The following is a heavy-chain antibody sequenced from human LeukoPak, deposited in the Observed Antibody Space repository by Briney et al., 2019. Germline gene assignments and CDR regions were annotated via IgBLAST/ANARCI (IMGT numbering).Heavy chain of an antibody. D-gene: IGHD4-17*01. V-gene: IGHV3-30-3*01. CDR3: AGDRIIYGDYGDAFDI. CDR2: ISYDGTNK. Sequence: GGSLRLSCAASGFTFSTYAMHWVRQAPGKGLEWVAFISYDGTNKYCADSVKGRFTISRDNAKNSLYLQMNSLRAEDTAVYFCAGDRIIYGDYGDAFDIWGQGTMVTVSS. CDR1: GFTFSTYA. J-gene: IGHJ3*02.